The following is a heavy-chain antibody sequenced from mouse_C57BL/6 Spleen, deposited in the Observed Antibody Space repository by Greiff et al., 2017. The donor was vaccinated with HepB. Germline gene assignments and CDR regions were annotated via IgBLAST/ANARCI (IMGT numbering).Heavy chain of an antibody. CDR1: GYTFTDYN. V-gene: IGHV1-22*01. CDR2: INPNNGGT. J-gene: IGHJ4*01. D-gene: IGHD1-1*01. Sequence: EVQLQESGPELVKPGASVKMSCKASGYTFTDYNMHWVKQSHGKSLEWIGYINPNNGGTSYNQKFKGKATLTVNKSSSTAYMELRSLTSEDSAVYYCARTRITTVVAEAMDYWGQGTSVTVSS. CDR3: ARTRITTVVAEAMDY.